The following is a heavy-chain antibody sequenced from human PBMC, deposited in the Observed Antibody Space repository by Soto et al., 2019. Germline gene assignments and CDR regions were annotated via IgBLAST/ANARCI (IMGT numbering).Heavy chain of an antibody. D-gene: IGHD1-1*01. V-gene: IGHV1-18*01. CDR1: GYIFTTYG. CDR2: ISAHNGNT. J-gene: IGHJ4*02. CDR3: ARGRYGDY. Sequence: QVHLVQSGAEVKKPGASLKVSCKGSGYIFTTYGITWVRQAPGQGLEWMGWISAHNGNTNYAQKLQGRVTVTRDTSTSTAYMELRTLRSDDTAVYYCARGRYGDYWGQGALVTVSS.